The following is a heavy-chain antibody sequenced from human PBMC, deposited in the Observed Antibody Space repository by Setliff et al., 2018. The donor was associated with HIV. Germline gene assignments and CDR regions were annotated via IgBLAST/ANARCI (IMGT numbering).Heavy chain of an antibody. V-gene: IGHV4-39*01. D-gene: IGHD2-15*01. CDR1: GGSLSTSSFY. J-gene: IGHJ6*03. Sequence: SETLSLTCTVSGGSLSTSSFYWGWIRQPPGKRLEWIGSIFFSGSTYYNPSLKSRVTISVDTSKNQFSVKLSSVTAADTAIYYCARGRCSGGTCSGRYSYLHIDVWGKGTTVTVSS. CDR2: IFFSGST. CDR3: ARGRCSGGTCSGRYSYLHIDV.